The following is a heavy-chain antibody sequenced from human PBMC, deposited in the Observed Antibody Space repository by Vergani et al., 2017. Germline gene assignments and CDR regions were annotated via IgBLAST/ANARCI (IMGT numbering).Heavy chain of an antibody. CDR1: GFTFSSYG. CDR3: AKESSSWYYYYYYMDV. D-gene: IGHD6-13*01. Sequence: QVQLVESGGGVVQPGRSLRLSCAASGFTFSSYGMHWVRQAPGKGLEWVAVISYDGSNKYYADSVKCRFTISRDNSKNTLYLQMNSLRAEDTAVYYCAKESSSWYYYYYYMDVWGKGTTVTVSS. V-gene: IGHV3-30*18. J-gene: IGHJ6*03. CDR2: ISYDGSNK.